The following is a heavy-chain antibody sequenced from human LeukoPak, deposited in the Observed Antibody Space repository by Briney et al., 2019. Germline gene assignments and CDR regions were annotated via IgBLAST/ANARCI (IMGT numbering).Heavy chain of an antibody. V-gene: IGHV4-59*01. Sequence: SSETLSLTCTISGGSISSYYWSWIRQPPGKGLEWIGYIYYSGSTNYNPSLKSRVTISVDTSKNQFSLKLSSVTAADTAVYYCARAPSQGYYYYYGMDVWGQGTTVTVSS. CDR3: ARAPSQGYYYYYGMDV. CDR2: IYYSGST. CDR1: GGSISSYY. J-gene: IGHJ6*02.